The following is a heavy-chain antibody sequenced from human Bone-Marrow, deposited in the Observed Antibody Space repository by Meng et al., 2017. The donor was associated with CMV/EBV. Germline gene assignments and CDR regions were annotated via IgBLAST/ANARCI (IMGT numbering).Heavy chain of an antibody. V-gene: IGHV3-7*01. CDR2: IKQDGSEK. J-gene: IGHJ4*02. CDR3: ARAGNCSSTSCDYYFDY. D-gene: IGHD2-2*01. CDR1: GFTFSSYW. Sequence: GSLRLSCAASGFTFSSYWMSWVRQAPGKGLEWVANIKQDGSEKYYVDSVKGRFTISRDNAKNSLYLQMNSLRAEDTAVYYCARAGNCSSTSCDYYFDYWGQGTLVTVSS.